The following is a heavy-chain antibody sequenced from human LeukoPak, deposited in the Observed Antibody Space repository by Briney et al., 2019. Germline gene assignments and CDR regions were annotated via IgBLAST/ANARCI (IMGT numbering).Heavy chain of an antibody. V-gene: IGHV3-21*01. D-gene: IGHD3-10*01. Sequence: PGGSLRLSCAASGFNFSSYSMNWVRQAPGKGLEWVSSISSSSSYIYYADSVKGRFTISRDNAKNSLYLQMNSLRAEDTAVYYCASWVSGRPHWGQGTLVTVSS. CDR2: ISSSSSYI. J-gene: IGHJ4*02. CDR1: GFNFSSYS. CDR3: ASWVSGRPH.